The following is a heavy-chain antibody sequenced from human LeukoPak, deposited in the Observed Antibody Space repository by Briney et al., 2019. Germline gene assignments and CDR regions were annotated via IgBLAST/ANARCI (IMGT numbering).Heavy chain of an antibody. V-gene: IGHV1-3*01. J-gene: IGHJ4*02. Sequence: ASVTVSCKASGYTFTSYAMHWVRQAPGQRLEWMGWINAGNGNTKYSQKFQGRVTITRDTSASTAYMELSSLRSEDTAVYYCARARYPGRYFDYWGQGTLVTVSS. CDR1: GYTFTSYA. CDR2: INAGNGNT. CDR3: ARARYPGRYFDY. D-gene: IGHD1-14*01.